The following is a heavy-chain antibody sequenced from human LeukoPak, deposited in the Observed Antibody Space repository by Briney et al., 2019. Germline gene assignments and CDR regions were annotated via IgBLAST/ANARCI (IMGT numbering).Heavy chain of an antibody. D-gene: IGHD1-26*01. CDR1: GFTFSSYN. CDR2: ITSGSSYI. Sequence: GGSLRLSCAASGFTFSSYNMNWVRQAPGKGLEWVTSITSGSSYIYYADSVKGRFTISRDNAKNSLYLQMNSLRAEDTAVYYCARDPYSGSYGNYYYYFMDVWGKGTTVTISS. J-gene: IGHJ6*03. CDR3: ARDPYSGSYGNYYYYFMDV. V-gene: IGHV3-21*01.